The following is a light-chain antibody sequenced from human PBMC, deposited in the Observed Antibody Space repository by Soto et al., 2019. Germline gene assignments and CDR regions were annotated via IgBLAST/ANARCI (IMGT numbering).Light chain of an antibody. CDR1: QSISSR. J-gene: IGKJ1*01. CDR2: DAS. V-gene: IGKV1-5*01. Sequence: DIQMTQSPSTLSASVGDRVTITCRASQSISSRLTWYQQKPGKAPQLLIYDASSLKSGVPSRFSDSGSGTEFPLPLSSLQPDDFATYYCQQYNSYPWTFGQGTKVEIK. CDR3: QQYNSYPWT.